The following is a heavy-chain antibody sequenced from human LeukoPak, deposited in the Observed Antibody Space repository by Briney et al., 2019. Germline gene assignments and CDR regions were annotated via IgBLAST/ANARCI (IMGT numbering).Heavy chain of an antibody. Sequence: ASVKVSCKASGDTFTSYGISWVRQAPGQGLEWMGWISAYNGNTNYAQKLQGRVTMTTDTSTSTAYMELRSLRSDDTAVYYCARDGYSSSWYDYYYYYYMDVWGKGTTVTVSS. CDR1: GDTFTSYG. D-gene: IGHD6-13*01. CDR2: ISAYNGNT. J-gene: IGHJ6*03. CDR3: ARDGYSSSWYDYYYYYYMDV. V-gene: IGHV1-18*01.